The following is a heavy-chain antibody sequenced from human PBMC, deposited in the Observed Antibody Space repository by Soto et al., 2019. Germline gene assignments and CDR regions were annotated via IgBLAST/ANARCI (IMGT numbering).Heavy chain of an antibody. D-gene: IGHD6-19*01. J-gene: IGHJ4*02. Sequence: ASVKVSCKASGGTFSSYAISWVRQAPGQGLEWMGGIIPIFGTANYAQKFQGRVTITADESTSTAYMELSSLRSEDTAVYYCARGRLKQWLTSPFDYWGQGTLVTVSS. CDR2: IIPIFGTA. CDR1: GGTFSSYA. V-gene: IGHV1-69*13. CDR3: ARGRLKQWLTSPFDY.